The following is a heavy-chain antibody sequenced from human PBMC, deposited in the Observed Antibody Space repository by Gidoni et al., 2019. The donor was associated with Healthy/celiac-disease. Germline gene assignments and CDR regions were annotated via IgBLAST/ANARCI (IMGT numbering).Heavy chain of an antibody. J-gene: IGHJ6*03. CDR3: ARGHRFRPKVYYYYMDV. CDR2: INHSGST. D-gene: IGHD6-6*01. V-gene: IGHV4-34*01. CDR1: GGSFSGYY. Sequence: QVQLQQWGAGLLKPSETLSLTCAVYGGSFSGYYWSWIRQPPGKGLEWIGEINHSGSTNYNPSLKSRVTISVDTSKNQFSLKLSSVTAADTAVYYCARGHRFRPKVYYYYMDVWGKGTTVTVSS.